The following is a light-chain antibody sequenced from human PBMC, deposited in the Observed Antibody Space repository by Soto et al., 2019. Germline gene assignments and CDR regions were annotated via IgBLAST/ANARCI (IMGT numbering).Light chain of an antibody. CDR2: GAS. CDR3: QQLQRTPST. CDR1: QDISRY. Sequence: QLTQSPSSLSASVGDRVTITCRASQDISRYLAWNQQRAGKAPKLLIYGASILQSGAPSRFSGSGSGTEVPLTISSLQPEEFATYRCQQLQRTPSTFGPGISVDV. V-gene: IGKV1-9*01. J-gene: IGKJ3*01.